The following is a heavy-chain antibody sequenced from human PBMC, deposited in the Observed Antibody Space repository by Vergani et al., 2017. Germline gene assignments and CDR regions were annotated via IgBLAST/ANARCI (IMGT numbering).Heavy chain of an antibody. D-gene: IGHD3-10*01. Sequence: QLQLQESGPGLVKPSETLSIICTVSGGSINPSSSFWGWIRQSPGKGLEWIGSINYVWGTYYIPSLQSRATVFVDTSKHQFSLNLTSVTAADTAVYYWARGRGDNWYFDLWGRGTLVTVSS. J-gene: IGHJ2*01. CDR2: INYVWGT. V-gene: IGHV4-39*01. CDR1: GGSINPSSSF. CDR3: ARGRGDNWYFDL.